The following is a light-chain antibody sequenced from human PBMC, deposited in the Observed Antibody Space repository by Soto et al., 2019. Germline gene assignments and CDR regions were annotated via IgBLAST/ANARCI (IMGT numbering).Light chain of an antibody. V-gene: IGLV8-61*01. CDR1: SDSVSARHF. CDR2: NTN. Sequence: QPVVTQEPSISVSPGGTVTLTCGLSSDSVSARHFPSWYQQTPGQAPRTLIYNTNTRSSGVPDRFSGSILGNRAALTITGAEADDESDYYCVLYMRSGISVFGGGTKGTGL. CDR3: VLYMRSGISV. J-gene: IGLJ2*01.